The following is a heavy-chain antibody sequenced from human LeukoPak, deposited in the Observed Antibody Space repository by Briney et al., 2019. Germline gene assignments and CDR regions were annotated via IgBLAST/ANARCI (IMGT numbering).Heavy chain of an antibody. J-gene: IGHJ4*02. CDR1: GFTFSNGW. CDR2: IKSKTDDGTR. Sequence: GGSLRLFCAASGFTFSNGWMSWVRQAGGNGLEWVGCIKSKTDDGTRDYAAPVKGRFTISRDDSKNTLYLQMNSLKTEDTAVYYCTTESWIQLWAFDYWGQGTLVTVPS. V-gene: IGHV3-15*01. CDR3: TTESWIQLWAFDY. D-gene: IGHD5-18*01.